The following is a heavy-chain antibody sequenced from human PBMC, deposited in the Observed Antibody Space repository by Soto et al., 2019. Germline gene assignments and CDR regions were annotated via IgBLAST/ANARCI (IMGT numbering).Heavy chain of an antibody. V-gene: IGHV5-51*01. J-gene: IGHJ6*02. CDR1: GYNFTNYW. CDR2: IYPGDSDT. CDR3: AASIFYYGMDV. Sequence: GESLKISFKGSGYNFTNYWIGLVRQMPGKGPEWMVIIYPGDSDTKYNPSFQGQVTISADKSITTTYLQWSSLKASDTAIYYCAASIFYYGMDVWGQGTTVTVYS.